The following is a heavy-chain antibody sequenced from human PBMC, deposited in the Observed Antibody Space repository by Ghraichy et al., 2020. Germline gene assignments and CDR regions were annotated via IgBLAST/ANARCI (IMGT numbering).Heavy chain of an antibody. J-gene: IGHJ4*02. CDR2: INPKSGET. Sequence: ASVKVSCKASGYTLTAYYIHWVRQAPGQGLEWMGRINPKSGETNYGQNFQGRVTMTRDTSISTAYLEVASLTSGDTAVYYCSRGAVLGARYWGQGSLVIVS. CDR1: GYTLTAYY. CDR3: SRGAVLGARY. V-gene: IGHV1-2*02. D-gene: IGHD3-16*01.